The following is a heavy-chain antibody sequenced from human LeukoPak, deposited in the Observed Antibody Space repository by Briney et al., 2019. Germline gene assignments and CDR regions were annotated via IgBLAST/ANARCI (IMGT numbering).Heavy chain of an antibody. CDR2: FNPENGKR. CDR3: ANFYNILSGYYKNPGSFDI. CDR1: VYTLTDLS. J-gene: IGHJ3*02. Sequence: GASVRVSCKVSVYTLTDLSIHWLRLTPGKGLEWMGGFNPENGKRIYAEKFQGRVTMPEDRSVNTAYLELTSLKSEDTAVYYCANFYNILSGYYKNPGSFDIWGQGTMVTVSS. V-gene: IGHV1-24*01. D-gene: IGHD3-9*01.